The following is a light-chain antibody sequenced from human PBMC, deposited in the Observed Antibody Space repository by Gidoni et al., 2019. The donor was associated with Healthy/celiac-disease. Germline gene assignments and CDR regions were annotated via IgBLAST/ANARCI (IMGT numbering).Light chain of an antibody. Sequence: DVQVTPSPSSLSASVGDRVTITCRASQSISSYLNWYQQKPGKAPKLLIYAASSLQSGVPSRFSGSGSGTDFTLTISSLQPEDFATYYCQQCYSTPLTFGGGTKVEIK. J-gene: IGKJ4*01. V-gene: IGKV1-39*01. CDR2: AAS. CDR3: QQCYSTPLT. CDR1: QSISSY.